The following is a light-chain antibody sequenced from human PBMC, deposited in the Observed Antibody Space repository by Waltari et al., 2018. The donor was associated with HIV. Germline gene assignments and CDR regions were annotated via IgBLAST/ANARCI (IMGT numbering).Light chain of an antibody. CDR2: ADA. J-gene: IGLJ2*01. V-gene: IGLV1-44*01. CDR3: STWDERLNGVV. Sequence: QSVLTQPPSASGAPGQRVTIPCSGSTPNIGSSNVNWYQQFSRAAPKLLIYADALRPSGAPDRFSGSKSCTSASLVISGRQADEEADYYCSTWDERLNGVVFGGGTRLTVV. CDR1: TPNIGSSN.